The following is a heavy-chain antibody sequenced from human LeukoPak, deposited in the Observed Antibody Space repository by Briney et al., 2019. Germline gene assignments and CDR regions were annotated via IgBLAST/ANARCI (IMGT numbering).Heavy chain of an antibody. CDR3: ARDRPGAYYDFCSGTAIMDV. V-gene: IGHV3-33*01. CDR2: IWYDGSNK. D-gene: IGHD3-3*01. J-gene: IGHJ6*02. Sequence: GGSLRLSCAASGFTFSSYGMHWVRQAPGKGLEWVAVIWYDGSNKYYADSVKGRFTISRDNSKNTLYLQMNSLRAEDTAVYYCARDRPGAYYDFCSGTAIMDVWGQGTTVTVSS. CDR1: GFTFSSYG.